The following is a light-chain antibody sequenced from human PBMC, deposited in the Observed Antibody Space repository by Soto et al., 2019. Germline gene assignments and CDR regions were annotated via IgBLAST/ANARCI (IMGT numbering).Light chain of an antibody. V-gene: IGLV2-14*01. CDR1: SSDVGAYNY. CDR3: ISYKTNRDVL. J-gene: IGLJ2*01. CDR2: HVS. Sequence: QSALTQPASVSGSPGQSITIPCTGTSSDVGAYNYVSWYQQHTGKAPKLMIYHVSSRPSGVSLRFSGSKSGNTASLTVSGLQAEDEADYYCISYKTNRDVLFGGGTKLTVL.